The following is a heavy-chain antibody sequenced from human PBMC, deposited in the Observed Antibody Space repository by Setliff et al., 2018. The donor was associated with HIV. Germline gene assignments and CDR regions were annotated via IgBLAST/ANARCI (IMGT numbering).Heavy chain of an antibody. CDR1: GFTFSSYA. Sequence: PGGSLRLSCAASGFTFSSYAMHWVRQAPGKGLEWVSTIRGSGSGDTTHYADFVKGRFTISRDNSKNTVYLQMNSLRAEDMAIYYCAREDSSWYGSLDYWGQGTPVTVSS. J-gene: IGHJ4*02. V-gene: IGHV3-23*01. CDR2: IRGSGSGDTT. CDR3: AREDSSWYGSLDY. D-gene: IGHD6-13*01.